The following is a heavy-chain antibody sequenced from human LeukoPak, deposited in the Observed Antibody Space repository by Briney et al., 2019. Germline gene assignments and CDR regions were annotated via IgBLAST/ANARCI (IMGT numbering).Heavy chain of an antibody. CDR1: GGSIDSTHYY. D-gene: IGHD3-10*01. V-gene: IGHV4-39*07. J-gene: IGHJ4*02. CDR2: IYYSGNT. Sequence: SETLSLTCTVSGGSIDSTHYYWDWIRQPPGKGLEWIGSIYYSGNTYYNPALKSRLTMSLDTSKNLFSLTLISVTAADTAVYYCATEEGSHSYASGAFDYWGRGTLVTVSS. CDR3: ATEEGSHSYASGAFDY.